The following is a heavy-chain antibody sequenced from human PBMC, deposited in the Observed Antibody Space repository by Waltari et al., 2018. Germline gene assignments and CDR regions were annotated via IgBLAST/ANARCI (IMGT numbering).Heavy chain of an antibody. V-gene: IGHV3-30-3*01. CDR1: GFTFSSYA. D-gene: IGHD6-13*01. J-gene: IGHJ4*02. Sequence: QVQLVESGRGVVQPGRSLRLSCAASGFTFSSYAMHWVRQAPGKGLEWVAVISYDGSNKYYADSVKGRFTISRDNSKNTLYLQMNSLRAEDTAVYYCARVSGRIAAARYYFDYWGQGTLVTVSS. CDR3: ARVSGRIAAARYYFDY. CDR2: ISYDGSNK.